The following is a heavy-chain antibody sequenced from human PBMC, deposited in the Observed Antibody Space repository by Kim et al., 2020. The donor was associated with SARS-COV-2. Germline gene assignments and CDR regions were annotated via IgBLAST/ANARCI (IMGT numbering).Heavy chain of an antibody. CDR3: ARNIGITMIVVVTGWFDP. D-gene: IGHD3-22*01. J-gene: IGHJ5*02. V-gene: IGHV4-31*03. Sequence: SETLSLTCTVSGGSISSGGYYWSWIRQHPGKGLEWIGYIYYSGSTYYNPSLKSRVTISVDTSKNQFSLKLSSVTAADTAVYYCARNIGITMIVVVTGWFDPWGQGTLVTVS. CDR1: GGSISSGGYY. CDR2: IYYSGST.